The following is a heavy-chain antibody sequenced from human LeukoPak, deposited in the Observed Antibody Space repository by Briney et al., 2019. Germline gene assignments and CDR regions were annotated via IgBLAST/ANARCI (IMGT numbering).Heavy chain of an antibody. D-gene: IGHD4-23*01. CDR1: GFTFSTYW. J-gene: IGHJ4*02. CDR2: INQDGGEK. CDR3: AKFTGGNFDYFDY. Sequence: GGSLRLSCAASGFTFSTYWMTWVRQAPGKGLEWVANINQDGGEKNYVDSVKGRFTISRDNAKNSLYLQMNSLRAEDTAVYYCAKFTGGNFDYFDYWGQGTLVTVSS. V-gene: IGHV3-7*03.